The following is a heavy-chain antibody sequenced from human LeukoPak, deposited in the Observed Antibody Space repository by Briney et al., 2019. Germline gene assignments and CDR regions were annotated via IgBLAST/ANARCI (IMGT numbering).Heavy chain of an antibody. Sequence: ASVKVSCTASGYTFTSYAMNWVRQAPGQGLEWMGWINTNTGNPTYAQGFTGRFVFSLDTSVSTAYLQISSLKAEDTAVYYCARDHRTYTTTVVTLIVWGQGTLVTVSS. CDR3: ARDHRTYTTTVVTLIV. V-gene: IGHV7-4-1*02. CDR1: GYTFTSYA. J-gene: IGHJ4*02. CDR2: INTNTGNP. D-gene: IGHD4-23*01.